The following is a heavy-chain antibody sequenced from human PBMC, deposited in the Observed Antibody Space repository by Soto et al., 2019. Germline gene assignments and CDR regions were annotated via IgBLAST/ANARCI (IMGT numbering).Heavy chain of an antibody. J-gene: IGHJ4*02. CDR1: GFTFSSDA. CDR2: ISGSGGST. D-gene: IGHD5-18*01. V-gene: IGHV3-23*01. CDR3: AKGFIYGWYYFDY. Sequence: GGSLRLSCAASGFTFSSDAMSWVRQAPGKGLEWVSTISGSGGSTHYAGSVKGRFTISRDNSRNTLYLQMNSLRVEDTAVYFCAKGFIYGWYYFDYWGLGTLVTVSS.